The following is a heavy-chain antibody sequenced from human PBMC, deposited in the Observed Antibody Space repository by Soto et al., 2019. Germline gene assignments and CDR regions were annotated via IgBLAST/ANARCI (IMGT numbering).Heavy chain of an antibody. CDR1: GFAFSQYW. CDR2: MNQDGSKR. Sequence: EVQFVESGGDLVQPGGSLRLSCAASGFAFSQYWINWVRQAPGKGLEWVAIMNQDGSKRYYGASVMGRFTISRDNGKNSLYLQMNSLRDDDTDDYFCARDMGLSGYSSAFDYWGLGTRVTVTS. J-gene: IGHJ4*02. D-gene: IGHD5-12*01. CDR3: ARDMGLSGYSSAFDY. V-gene: IGHV3-7*01.